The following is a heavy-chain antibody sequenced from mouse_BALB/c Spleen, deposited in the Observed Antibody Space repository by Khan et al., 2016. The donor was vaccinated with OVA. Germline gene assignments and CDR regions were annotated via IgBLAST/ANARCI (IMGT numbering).Heavy chain of an antibody. J-gene: IGHJ2*01. CDR1: GFTFSRFG. Sequence: EVELVESGGGLVQPGGSRKLSCAASGFTFSRFGMHWVRQAPEKGLEWVAYISSGSSTIYYADTVQGRFTISRDNPKNTLFLQMTSLRSEDTAMYYCARDSNFDYWGQGTTLTGSS. CDR2: ISSGSSTI. CDR3: ARDSNFDY. V-gene: IGHV5-17*02.